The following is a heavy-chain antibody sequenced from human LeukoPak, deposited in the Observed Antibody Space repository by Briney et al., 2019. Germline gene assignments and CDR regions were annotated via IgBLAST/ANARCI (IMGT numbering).Heavy chain of an antibody. CDR3: ARASYSGYDFGV. CDR2: ISGTGGNT. V-gene: IGHV3-23*01. Sequence: GGSLRLSCAASRLTFSNYAMSWVRQAPGQGLQWVSVISGTGGNTYYADSVKGRFTISRDDSKSTLYLQMNSLRAEDTGVYYCARASYSGYDFGVWGQGTLVTVSS. J-gene: IGHJ4*02. CDR1: RLTFSNYA. D-gene: IGHD5-12*01.